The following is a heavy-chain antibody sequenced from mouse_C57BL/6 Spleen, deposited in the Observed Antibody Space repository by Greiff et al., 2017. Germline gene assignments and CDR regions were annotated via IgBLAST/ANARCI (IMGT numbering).Heavy chain of an antibody. CDR2: IYPGDGDT. CDR3: ARSGSTHYYAMDY. Sequence: QVQLQQSGPELVKPGASVKISCKASGYAFSSSWMNWVKQRPGKGLEWIGRIYPGDGDTNYNGKFKGKATLSADKSSSTAYMQLSSLTSEDSAVYFCARSGSTHYYAMDYWGQGTSVTVSS. CDR1: GYAFSSSW. D-gene: IGHD5-1*01. V-gene: IGHV1-82*01. J-gene: IGHJ4*01.